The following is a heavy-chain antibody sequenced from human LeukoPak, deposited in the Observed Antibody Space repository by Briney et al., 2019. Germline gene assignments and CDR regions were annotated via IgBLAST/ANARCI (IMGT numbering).Heavy chain of an antibody. J-gene: IGHJ4*02. CDR3: ARDDDSSEAIDY. CDR1: GFTFSSYA. CDR2: ISYDGSNK. V-gene: IGHV3-30*04. Sequence: GGSLRLSCAASGFTFSSYAMHWVRQAPGKGLEWVAVISYDGSNKYYADSVKGRFTISRDNSKNTLYLQMNSLRAEDTAVYYCARDDDSSEAIDYWGQGTLVTVSS. D-gene: IGHD3-22*01.